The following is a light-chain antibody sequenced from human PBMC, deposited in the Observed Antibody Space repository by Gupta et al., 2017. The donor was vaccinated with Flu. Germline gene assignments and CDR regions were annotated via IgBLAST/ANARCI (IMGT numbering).Light chain of an antibody. CDR3: QQYGSSVYT. Sequence: EIVLTQSPGTLSLSQGERATLSCRASQSVNNNLLTWYQQKPGQAPRLLIYGASSRATGIPDRFSGSGSGTDFTLTIRRLEPEDFAVYYCQQYGSSVYTFGQGTKLEIK. CDR2: GAS. V-gene: IGKV3-20*01. CDR1: QSVNNNL. J-gene: IGKJ2*01.